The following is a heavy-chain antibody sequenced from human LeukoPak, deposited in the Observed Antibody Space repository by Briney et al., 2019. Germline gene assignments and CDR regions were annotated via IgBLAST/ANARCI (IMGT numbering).Heavy chain of an antibody. Sequence: PSETLSLTCAVYVGSFSGYYWSWIRQPPGKGLEWFGEINHSGSTNYNPSLKSRVTISVDPSKNQFSLKLSSVTAADTAVYYCAREYSNGYDFDYWGQGTLVTVSS. J-gene: IGHJ4*02. CDR2: INHSGST. CDR1: VGSFSGYY. D-gene: IGHD5-18*01. V-gene: IGHV4-34*01. CDR3: AREYSNGYDFDY.